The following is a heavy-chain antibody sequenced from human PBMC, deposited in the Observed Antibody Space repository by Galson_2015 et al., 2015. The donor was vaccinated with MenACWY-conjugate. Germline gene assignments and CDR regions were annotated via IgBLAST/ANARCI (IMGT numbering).Heavy chain of an antibody. Sequence: SLRLSCAVSGFTVSSSYMTWVRQAPGKGLEWVSVIYSDGSTYNADSVKGRFTISRDNSKNTVFLQMTSLRAEDTAMYYCARDSRATTVCGLNKRKTIDYYYGMDVWGQGTTVIVSS. CDR2: IYSDGST. V-gene: IGHV3-53*01. CDR1: GFTVSSSY. J-gene: IGHJ6*02. CDR3: ARDSRATTVCGLNKRKTIDYYYGMDV. D-gene: IGHD3/OR15-3a*01.